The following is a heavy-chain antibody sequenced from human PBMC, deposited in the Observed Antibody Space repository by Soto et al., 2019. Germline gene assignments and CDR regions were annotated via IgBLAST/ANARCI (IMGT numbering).Heavy chain of an antibody. CDR2: IIPLFGTA. CDR3: ASGNPATFGGITVYYYYGMDV. V-gene: IGHV1-69*13. J-gene: IGHJ6*02. CDR1: GGTFSNYG. Sequence: AASVKVSCKASGGTFSNYGISWVRQAPGQGLEWVGEIIPLFGTANYAQKLQGRVTITADESTTTAYMELSSLRSEDTAVYYRASGNPATFGGITVYYYYGMDVWGQGTTVTVSS. D-gene: IGHD3-16*02.